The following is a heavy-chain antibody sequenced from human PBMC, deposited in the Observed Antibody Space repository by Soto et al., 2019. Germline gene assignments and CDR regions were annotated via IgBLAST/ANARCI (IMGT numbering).Heavy chain of an antibody. V-gene: IGHV3-9*01. CDR3: VRDTSSGWHLKDH. D-gene: IGHD3-9*01. CDR2: ISWNSGSI. J-gene: IGHJ4*02. CDR1: GFTFDDHG. Sequence: EVDLVESGGGLAQPGRSLRLSCVESGFTFDDHGMHWVRQIPGRGLEWVSGISWNSGSIGYAESVKGRITIFRDNAKNSLYKEMNSLRQEDTTLYYCVRDTSSGWHLKDHWGQGVQVSVSS.